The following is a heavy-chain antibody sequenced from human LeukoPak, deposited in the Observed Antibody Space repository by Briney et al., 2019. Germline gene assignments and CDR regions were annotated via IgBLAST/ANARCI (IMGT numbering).Heavy chain of an antibody. D-gene: IGHD1-7*01. J-gene: IGHJ4*02. CDR1: GGSITYSHYY. V-gene: IGHV4-39*01. Sequence: SETLSLTCSVSGGSITYSHYYWGWVRQPPGKGLEWIGGIYYSGSTYYNPSLKSRVTISVDTSKNQFSLKLSSVTAADTAVYYCATGDNWNYFTLDYWGQGTLVTVSS. CDR2: IYYSGST. CDR3: ATGDNWNYFTLDY.